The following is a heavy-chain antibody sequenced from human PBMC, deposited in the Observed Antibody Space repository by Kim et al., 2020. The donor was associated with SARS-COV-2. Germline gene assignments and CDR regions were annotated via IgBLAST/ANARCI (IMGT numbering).Heavy chain of an antibody. CDR2: ISYDGSNK. CDR1: GFTFSSYA. J-gene: IGHJ6*02. Sequence: GGSLRLSCAASGFTFSSYAMHWVRQAPGKGLEWVAVISYDGSNKYYADSVKGRFTISRDNSKNTLYLQMNSLRAEDTAVYYCARDMTYRYDFCSGYYGAIAFDGNYYNSGMYVWGQGTTVTVSS. CDR3: ARDMTYRYDFCSGYYGAIAFDGNYYNSGMYV. V-gene: IGHV3-30*04. D-gene: IGHD3-3*01.